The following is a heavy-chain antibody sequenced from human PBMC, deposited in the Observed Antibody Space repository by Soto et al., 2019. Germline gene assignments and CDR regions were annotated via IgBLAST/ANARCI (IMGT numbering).Heavy chain of an antibody. Sequence: LSLTCAVSGGSISSGGYSWSWIRQPPGKGLEWIGYIYHSGSTYYNPSLKSRVTISVDRSKNQFSLKLSSVTAADTAVYYCARAIGDDSSGYYYHVGAFDIWGQGTMVTVSS. J-gene: IGHJ3*02. CDR3: ARAIGDDSSGYYYHVGAFDI. D-gene: IGHD3-22*01. V-gene: IGHV4-30-2*01. CDR1: GGSISSGGYS. CDR2: IYHSGST.